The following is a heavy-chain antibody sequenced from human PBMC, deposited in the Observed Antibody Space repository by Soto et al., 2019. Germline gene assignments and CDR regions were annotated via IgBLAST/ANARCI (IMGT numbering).Heavy chain of an antibody. Sequence: EVNLLESGGGLVHPGESLRLSCGASGFTFSSCVMTWVRQAPGKGLEWVSCITDSGTGTYYADSVKGRFTISRDNSKNTMYLQMNNLRVEDTGVYYWAKGLINGRWYAEDWGQGTLVTVSS. CDR1: GFTFSSCV. CDR2: ITDSGTGT. CDR3: AKGLINGRWYAED. D-gene: IGHD6-13*01. V-gene: IGHV3-23*01. J-gene: IGHJ4*02.